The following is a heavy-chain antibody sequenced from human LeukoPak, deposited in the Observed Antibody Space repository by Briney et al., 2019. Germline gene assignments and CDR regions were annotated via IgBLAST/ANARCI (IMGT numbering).Heavy chain of an antibody. V-gene: IGHV4-61*02. Sequence: SETLSLTCTVSGGSISSGSYYWSWIRQPAGKGLEWIGRIYTSGSTNYNPSLKSRVTISVDTSKNQFSLKLSSVTAADTAVYYCAREGTGGYCSGGSCFDYWGQGTLVTVSS. CDR1: GGSISSGSYY. J-gene: IGHJ4*02. D-gene: IGHD2-15*01. CDR3: AREGTGGYCSGGSCFDY. CDR2: IYTSGST.